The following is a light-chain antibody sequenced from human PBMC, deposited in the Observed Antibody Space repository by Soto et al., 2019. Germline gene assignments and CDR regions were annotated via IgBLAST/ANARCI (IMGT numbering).Light chain of an antibody. Sequence: QSALTQPASVSGSPGQSITISCTGTSSDVCGYNYVSWYQQHPGKAPKLMIYEVSNRPSGVSNRFSGSKSGNTASLTISGLQAEDEADYYCSSSTSSRTYGFRTRTKVTV. CDR1: SSDVCGYNY. CDR2: EVS. J-gene: IGLJ1*01. V-gene: IGLV2-14*01. CDR3: SSSTSSRTYG.